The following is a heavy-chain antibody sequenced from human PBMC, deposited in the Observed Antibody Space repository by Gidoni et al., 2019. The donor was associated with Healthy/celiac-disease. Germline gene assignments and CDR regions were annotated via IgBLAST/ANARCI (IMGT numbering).Heavy chain of an antibody. CDR2: IIPIFGTA. Sequence: QVQLAQSGAEVKKPGPPVNVSCKASGGTFSSYAISWVRQAPGQGLEWMGGIIPIFGTANYAQKFQGRVTITADESTSTAYMELSSLRSEDTAVYYCARDSVDTAMVGVGWGQGTLVIVSS. J-gene: IGHJ4*02. CDR3: ARDSVDTAMVGVG. D-gene: IGHD5-18*01. CDR1: GGTFSSYA. V-gene: IGHV1-69*01.